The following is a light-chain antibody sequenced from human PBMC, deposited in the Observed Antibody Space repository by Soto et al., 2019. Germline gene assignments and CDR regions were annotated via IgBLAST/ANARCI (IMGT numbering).Light chain of an antibody. V-gene: IGLV2-14*03. J-gene: IGLJ2*01. CDR3: GSYTSDNTLV. CDR1: SSDIGSYNY. Sequence: QSALTQPASVSGSPGQSITISCTGTSSDIGSYNYVSWYQQHPGEVPRLMIYDVSNRPSGVSNRFSGSKSGNTASLTISGLQAEDEADYYCGSYTSDNTLVFGGGTTLTVL. CDR2: DVS.